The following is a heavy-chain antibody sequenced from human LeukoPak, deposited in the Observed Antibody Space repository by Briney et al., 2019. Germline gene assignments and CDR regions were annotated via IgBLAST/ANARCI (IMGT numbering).Heavy chain of an antibody. CDR1: GFTFSSYE. CDR2: ISSSGSTI. CDR3: ARERYSSSWGYYYYYYGMDV. D-gene: IGHD6-13*01. V-gene: IGHV3-48*03. J-gene: IGHJ6*02. Sequence: PGGSMRLSCAASGFTFSSYEMNWDRQAPGKGLEWVSYISSSGSTIYYADSVKGRFTISRDNAKNSLYLQMNSLRAEDTAVYYCARERYSSSWGYYYYYYGMDVWGQGTTVTVSS.